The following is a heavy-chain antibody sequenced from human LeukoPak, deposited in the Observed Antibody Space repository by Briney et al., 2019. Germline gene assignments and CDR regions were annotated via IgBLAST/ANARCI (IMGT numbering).Heavy chain of an antibody. CDR3: ARAPPYCTDGVCYSYFYYMDV. CDR1: GYTFTSYG. Sequence: GASVKVSCRSSGYTFTSYGINWVRQGPGEGLEWMGWISGNNGNTNYAQKLQGRVTMTRDTSTSTAYMGLRGLRSDDTAVYYCARAPPYCTDGVCYSYFYYMDVWGRGTTVTVSS. D-gene: IGHD2-8*01. J-gene: IGHJ6*03. CDR2: ISGNNGNT. V-gene: IGHV1-18*04.